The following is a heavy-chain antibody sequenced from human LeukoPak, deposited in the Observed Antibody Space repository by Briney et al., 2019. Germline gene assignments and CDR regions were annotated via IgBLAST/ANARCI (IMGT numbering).Heavy chain of an antibody. D-gene: IGHD2-15*01. J-gene: IGHJ4*02. V-gene: IGHV3-23*01. CDR2: ISDSGGST. Sequence: GGSLRLSCVASGITFSSYAMSWVRQAPGKGLEWVSTISDSGGSTYYADPVKGRFTISRNNSGSTLYLQMNSLRVEDTAVYYCAKRIGDYWGQGTLVTVSS. CDR1: GITFSSYA. CDR3: AKRIGDY.